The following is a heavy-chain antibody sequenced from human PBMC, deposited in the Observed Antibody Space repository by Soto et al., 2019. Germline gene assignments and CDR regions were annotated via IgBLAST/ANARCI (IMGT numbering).Heavy chain of an antibody. Sequence: QVQLVQYGAEVKKPGASVKVSCKASGYTFASNGISWVRQAPGQGLEWMGWISAYNGNTNYAQKLQGRVTMTTDTSTSTAYMELRSLRSDDTAVYYCARDLAYCGGDCYPIDYWGQGTLVTVSS. CDR1: GYTFASNG. CDR2: ISAYNGNT. CDR3: ARDLAYCGGDCYPIDY. D-gene: IGHD2-21*02. V-gene: IGHV1-18*01. J-gene: IGHJ4*02.